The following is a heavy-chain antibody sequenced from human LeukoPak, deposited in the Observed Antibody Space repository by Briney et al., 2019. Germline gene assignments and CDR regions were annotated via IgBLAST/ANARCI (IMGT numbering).Heavy chain of an antibody. CDR1: GGSINSGNYY. J-gene: IGHJ4*02. Sequence: PSQTLSLTCTVSGGSINSGNYYWSWIRQPAGKGLEWIGRIYTSGSTKYNPSLKSRVTISVETSKNQFSLKLSSVTAADTAVYYCARVTGYMIEDYFDYWGQGTLVTVSS. V-gene: IGHV4-61*02. D-gene: IGHD3-22*01. CDR3: ARVTGYMIEDYFDY. CDR2: IYTSGST.